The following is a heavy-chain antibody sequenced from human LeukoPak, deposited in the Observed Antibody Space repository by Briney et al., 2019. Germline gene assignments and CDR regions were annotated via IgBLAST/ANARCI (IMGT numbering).Heavy chain of an antibody. J-gene: IGHJ4*02. V-gene: IGHV4-59*01. CDR2: IYYSGST. CDR1: GGSISSYY. D-gene: IGHD5-12*01. Sequence: SSETLSLTCTVSGGSISSYYWSWIRQPPGKGLEWIGYIYYSGSTNYSPSLKSRVTISVDTSKNQFSLKLSSVTAADTAVYYCARGGYRSDYWGQGTLVTVSS. CDR3: ARGGYRSDY.